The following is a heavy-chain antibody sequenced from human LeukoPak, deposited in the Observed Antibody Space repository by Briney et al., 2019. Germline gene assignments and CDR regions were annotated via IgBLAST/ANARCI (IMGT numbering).Heavy chain of an antibody. Sequence: ASVKVSCKASAYTSTSFGITWVRQAPGQGLEWMGWISAYNGNTNYAQKFQGRVTMTTDTSTNTAYMEMRSLRFYDTAVYYCAQNQRGSMSYFLDSWGQGTLVTVSS. CDR3: AQNQRGSMSYFLDS. CDR1: AYTSTSFG. D-gene: IGHD1-26*01. J-gene: IGHJ5*01. V-gene: IGHV1-18*01. CDR2: ISAYNGNT.